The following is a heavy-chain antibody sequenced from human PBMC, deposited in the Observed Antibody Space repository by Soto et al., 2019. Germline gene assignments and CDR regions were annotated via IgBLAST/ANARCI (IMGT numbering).Heavy chain of an antibody. CDR2: INPSGGST. CDR3: ARDVVVAAFDY. Sequence: ASVKVSCKASGYTFTSYGISWLRQAPGQGLEWMGIINPSGGSTSYAQKFQGRVTMTMDTSTSTVYMELSSLRSEDTAVYYCARDVVVAAFDYWGQGTLVTVSS. J-gene: IGHJ4*02. V-gene: IGHV1-46*01. D-gene: IGHD2-15*01. CDR1: GYTFTSYG.